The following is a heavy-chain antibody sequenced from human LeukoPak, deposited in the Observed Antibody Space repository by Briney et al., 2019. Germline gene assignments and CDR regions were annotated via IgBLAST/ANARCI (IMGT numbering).Heavy chain of an antibody. V-gene: IGHV3-30*02. CDR1: GFTVSSNY. CDR2: IQFDGSNE. J-gene: IGHJ4*02. CDR3: AKDQQLQPFHY. D-gene: IGHD2-2*01. Sequence: PGGSLRLSCAASGFTVSSNYMSWVRQAPGKGLEWVAFIQFDGSNEYYADSVKGRFTISRDNSKNTLYLQMNSLRAEDTSVYYCAKDQQLQPFHYWGQGTLVTVSS.